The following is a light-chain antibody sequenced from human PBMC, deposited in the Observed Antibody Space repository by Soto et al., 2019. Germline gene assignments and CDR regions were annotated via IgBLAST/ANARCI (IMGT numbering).Light chain of an antibody. CDR3: QQYKSYST. V-gene: IGKV1-5*01. CDR1: QSISSW. CDR2: DAS. Sequence: DTQMTQSLSTLSASVGDRVTSTCRASQSISSWLAWYQQKPGKAPKLLIYDASSLESGVPARFSGSGSGTEFTLTITNLQPDDLATYICQQYKSYSTFGRGTKVDIK. J-gene: IGKJ1*01.